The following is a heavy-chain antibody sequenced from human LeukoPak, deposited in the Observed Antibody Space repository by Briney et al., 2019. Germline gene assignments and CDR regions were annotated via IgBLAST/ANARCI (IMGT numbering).Heavy chain of an antibody. CDR2: IYYSGST. CDR3: ARYYDSSGDDAFDI. D-gene: IGHD3-22*01. Sequence: PSETLSVTCTVSGCPISSSRYYWGWIPQPPGKWLEWIGSIYYSGSTYYNPSLKSRVTISVDTSKNQFSLKLSSVTAADTAVYYCARYYDSSGDDAFDIWGQGTMVTVSS. CDR1: GCPISSSRYY. V-gene: IGHV4-39*01. J-gene: IGHJ3*02.